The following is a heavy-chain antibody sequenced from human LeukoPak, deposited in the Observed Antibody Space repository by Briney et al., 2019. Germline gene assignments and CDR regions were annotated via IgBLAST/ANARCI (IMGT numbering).Heavy chain of an antibody. CDR2: ISGSGDYT. J-gene: IGHJ2*01. Sequence: GGSLRLSCAASGFNFKYYAMTWVRQAPGKGPEWVSSISGSGDYTYYADSVKGRFTISRDNSKDTLYLQVNSLRAEDMAVFYCAKGQDANYLPLDLWGRGTLVTVSS. V-gene: IGHV3-23*01. CDR1: GFNFKYYA. CDR3: AKGQDANYLPLDL. D-gene: IGHD4/OR15-4a*01.